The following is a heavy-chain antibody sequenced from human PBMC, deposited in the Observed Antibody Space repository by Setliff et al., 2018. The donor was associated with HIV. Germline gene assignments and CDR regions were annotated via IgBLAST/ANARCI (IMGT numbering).Heavy chain of an antibody. CDR2: ISSNGGNT. V-gene: IGHV3-64*01. CDR3: ARDASTSSPYDAFDI. J-gene: IGHJ3*02. CDR1: GFTFSSYA. Sequence: PGGSLRLSCAASGFTFSSYAMHWVRQAPGKGLEYVSSISSNGGNTYYASSLKGRFTISRDNSKNTLYLQMGSLRAEDMAVYYCARDASTSSPYDAFDIWGQGTMVTVSS. D-gene: IGHD6-6*01.